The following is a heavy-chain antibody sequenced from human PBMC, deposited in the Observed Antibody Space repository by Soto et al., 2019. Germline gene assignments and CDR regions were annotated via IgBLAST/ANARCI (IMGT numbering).Heavy chain of an antibody. J-gene: IGHJ4*02. CDR2: IRNKANNYAT. CDR3: TASAYDTFFDY. Sequence: GGSLRLSCSASGFTFSGSAMHWVRQASGKGLEWVGRIRNKANNYATAYSASGRGRFTIARDESKKTAYLQMNSMKTEDTAVYYCTASAYDTFFDYWAQGRLVTVSS. D-gene: IGHD5-12*01. CDR1: GFTFSGSA. V-gene: IGHV3-73*01.